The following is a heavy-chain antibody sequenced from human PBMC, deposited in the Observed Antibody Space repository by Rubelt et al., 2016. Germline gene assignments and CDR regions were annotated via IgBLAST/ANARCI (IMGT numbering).Heavy chain of an antibody. D-gene: IGHD5-18*01. J-gene: IGHJ4*02. V-gene: IGHV1-18*01. Sequence: QVQLVQSGAEVKKPGASVKVSCKASGYTFTSYGISWVRQAPGQGLEWMGWISAYNGNTNYVRKFRGRVTMTTDTSTSTVYMERRSRRSDDTAVYYCARGTAMAQHRHFDYWGQGTLVTVSS. CDR2: ISAYNGNT. CDR1: GYTFTSYG. CDR3: ARGTAMAQHRHFDY.